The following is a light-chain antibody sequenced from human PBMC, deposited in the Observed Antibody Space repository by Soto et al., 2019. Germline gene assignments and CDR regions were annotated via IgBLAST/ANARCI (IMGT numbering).Light chain of an antibody. Sequence: DIPLTQSPSFLSASVGDRVTITCRASQGISSSLAWYQQKSGTAPNFLIYAASTLQTGVPSRFSGSGSGTEFTLTISSLQPEDFATYYCQQLNTYPFTFGPGTKVDIK. CDR2: AAS. CDR1: QGISSS. CDR3: QQLNTYPFT. V-gene: IGKV1-9*01. J-gene: IGKJ3*01.